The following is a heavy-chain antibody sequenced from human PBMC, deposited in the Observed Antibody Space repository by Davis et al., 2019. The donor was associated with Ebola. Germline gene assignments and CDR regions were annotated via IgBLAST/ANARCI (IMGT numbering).Heavy chain of an antibody. J-gene: IGHJ4*02. D-gene: IGHD1-26*01. CDR1: GFTFSDYY. CDR2: ISSSGSTI. Sequence: GESLKISCAASGFTFSDYYMSWIRQAPGKGLEWVSYISSSGSTIYYADSVKGRFTISRDNAKNSLYLQMNSLRAEDTALYHCAREDGGSYSNWGQGTLVTVSS. CDR3: AREDGGSYSN. V-gene: IGHV3-11*01.